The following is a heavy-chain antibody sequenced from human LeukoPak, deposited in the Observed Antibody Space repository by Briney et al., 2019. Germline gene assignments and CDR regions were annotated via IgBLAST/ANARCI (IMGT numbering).Heavy chain of an antibody. CDR3: AKDLAIAARPVFDY. CDR2: VTGSGDVT. V-gene: IGHV3-23*01. CDR1: GFTFSGYA. J-gene: IGHJ4*02. D-gene: IGHD6-6*01. Sequence: GGSLRISCAAFGFTFSGYALTWVRQAPGKGLEWVSTVTGSGDVTYYADSVKGRFTISRDNSQNMLYLQMNSLRAEDTARYYCAKDLAIAARPVFDYWGRGTLVTVSS.